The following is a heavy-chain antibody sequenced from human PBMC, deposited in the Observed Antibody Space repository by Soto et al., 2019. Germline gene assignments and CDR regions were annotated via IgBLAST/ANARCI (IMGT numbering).Heavy chain of an antibody. V-gene: IGHV4-31*03. CDR1: GGSISSGGYY. Sequence: SETLSLTCTVSGGSISSGGYYWSWIRQHPGKGLEWIGYIYYSGSTYYNPSLKSRVTISVDTSKNQLSLRLSSGTAADTAVYYCARDRTRYCTSTSCYPSWFDSWGQGSLGTV. D-gene: IGHD2-2*01. CDR3: ARDRTRYCTSTSCYPSWFDS. CDR2: IYYSGST. J-gene: IGHJ5*01.